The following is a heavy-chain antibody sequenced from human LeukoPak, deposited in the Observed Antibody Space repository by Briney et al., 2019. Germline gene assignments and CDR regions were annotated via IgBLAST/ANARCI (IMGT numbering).Heavy chain of an antibody. CDR2: IYTGGST. V-gene: IGHV4-4*09. CDR3: ARHGRDGYNRYYYYYYMDV. CDR1: GGSISSYY. D-gene: IGHD5-24*01. Sequence: SETLSLTCTVSGGSISSYYWSWIRQSPRKGLEWIGHIYTGGSTNYNPSLKSRLTISVDTSKDQFSLKLNSVTAADTAVYYCARHGRDGYNRYYYYYYMDVWGKGTTVTVSS. J-gene: IGHJ6*03.